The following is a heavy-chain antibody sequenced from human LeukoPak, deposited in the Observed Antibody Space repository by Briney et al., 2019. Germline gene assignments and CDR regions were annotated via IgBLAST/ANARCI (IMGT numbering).Heavy chain of an antibody. V-gene: IGHV3-9*01. D-gene: IGHD1-26*01. Sequence: GGSLRLSCAASGFTFSDYYMSWVRQAPGKGLEWVSGISWNSGSTGYADSVKGRFSISRDNAKNSLYLQMNSLRAEDTALYYCAKGQWELLLGLIDYWGQGTLVTVSS. CDR1: GFTFSDYY. J-gene: IGHJ4*02. CDR3: AKGQWELLLGLIDY. CDR2: ISWNSGST.